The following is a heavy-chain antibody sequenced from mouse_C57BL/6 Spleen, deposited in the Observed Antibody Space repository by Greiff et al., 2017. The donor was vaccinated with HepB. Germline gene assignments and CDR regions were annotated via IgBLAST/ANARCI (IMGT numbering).Heavy chain of an antibody. D-gene: IGHD2-4*01. J-gene: IGHJ2*01. CDR3: ARTIYYDYDGSLYYFDD. Sequence: QVHVKQSGAELARPGASVKLSCKASGYTFTSYGISWVKQRTGQGLEWIGEIYPRSGNTYYNEKFKGKATLTADKSSSTAYMELRSLTSEDSAVYFCARTIYYDYDGSLYYFDDWGQGTTLTVAS. V-gene: IGHV1-81*01. CDR2: IYPRSGNT. CDR1: GYTFTSYG.